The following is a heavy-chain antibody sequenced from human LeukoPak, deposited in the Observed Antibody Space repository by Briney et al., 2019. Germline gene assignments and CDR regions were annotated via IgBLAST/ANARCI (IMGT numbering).Heavy chain of an antibody. Sequence: SETLSLTCTVSGGSVSNYYWSWIRQSPGKGLEWIGYISHSGSVNYNPSLKSRVTMSVDTSKNQFSLKLSSVTAAGTAVYYCARVKGREGSTVIIDYWGQGTLVTASS. CDR1: GGSVSNYY. V-gene: IGHV4-59*02. J-gene: IGHJ4*02. D-gene: IGHD3-10*01. CDR2: ISHSGSV. CDR3: ARVKGREGSTVIIDY.